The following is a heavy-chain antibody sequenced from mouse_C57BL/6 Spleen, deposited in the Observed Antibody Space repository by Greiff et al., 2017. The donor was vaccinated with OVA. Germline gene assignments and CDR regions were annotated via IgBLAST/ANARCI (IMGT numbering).Heavy chain of an antibody. CDR3: ARGYYGSRWDMDY. CDR2: IDPEDGET. D-gene: IGHD1-1*01. V-gene: IGHV14-2*01. Sequence: VQLQQSGAELVKPGASVKLSCTASGFNIKDYYMHWVKQRTEQGLEWIGRIDPEDGETKSAPKFQGQAPITAATSSNTAYLQLSSLTSEDTAVYYCARGYYGSRWDMDYWGQGTSLTVSS. J-gene: IGHJ4*01. CDR1: GFNIKDYY.